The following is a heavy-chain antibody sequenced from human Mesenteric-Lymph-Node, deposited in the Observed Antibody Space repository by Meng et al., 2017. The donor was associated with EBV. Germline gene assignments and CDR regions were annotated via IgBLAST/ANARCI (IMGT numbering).Heavy chain of an antibody. V-gene: IGHV4-4*02. J-gene: IGHJ1*01. CDR2: IFHTGST. CDR1: GGSISSNNW. D-gene: IGHD3-9*01. Sequence: QVQPLGSGPGLVKPSGTLSLTCTVSGGSISSNNWWTWVRQPPGKGLEWIGEIFHTGSTNYNPSLKSRVTMSVDKSKNLFSLTLNSVIAADTAVYYCASHTTYSTTGYLFLQHWGQGTLVTVSS. CDR3: ASHTTYSTTGYLFLQH.